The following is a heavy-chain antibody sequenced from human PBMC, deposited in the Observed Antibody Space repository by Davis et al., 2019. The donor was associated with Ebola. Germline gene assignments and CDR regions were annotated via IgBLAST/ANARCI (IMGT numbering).Heavy chain of an antibody. CDR1: GFTFSSYW. CDR3: ARGNDHYGEGDEDYYYYYGMDV. V-gene: IGHV3-74*01. D-gene: IGHD4-17*01. CDR2: INSDGSST. J-gene: IGHJ6*02. Sequence: PGGSLRLSCAASGFTFSSYWMHWVRQAPGKGLVWVSRINSDGSSTSYADSVKGRFTISRDNAKNTLYLQMNSLRAEDTAVYYCARGNDHYGEGDEDYYYYYGMDVWGQGTTVTVSS.